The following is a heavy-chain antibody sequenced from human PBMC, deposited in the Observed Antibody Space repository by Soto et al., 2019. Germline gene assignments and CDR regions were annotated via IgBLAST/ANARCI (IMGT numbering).Heavy chain of an antibody. CDR2: INHSGST. Sequence: SETLSLTCAVYGGSFSGYYWSWIRQPPGKGLEWIGEINHSGSTNYNPSLKSRVTISVDTSKNQFSLKLSSVTAADTAVYYCARGGEGVLRFLEWFKTYYYYYGMDVWGQGTTVTAP. CDR3: ARGGEGVLRFLEWFKTYYYYYGMDV. J-gene: IGHJ6*02. D-gene: IGHD3-3*01. CDR1: GGSFSGYY. V-gene: IGHV4-34*01.